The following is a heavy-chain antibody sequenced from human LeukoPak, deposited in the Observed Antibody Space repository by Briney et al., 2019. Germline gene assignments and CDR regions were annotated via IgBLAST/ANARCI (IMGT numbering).Heavy chain of an antibody. V-gene: IGHV4-31*03. J-gene: IGHJ3*02. D-gene: IGHD3-10*01. CDR3: SRDFLGSDVFDI. CDR1: GGPISSGGYY. CDR2: IYYSGST. Sequence: SETLSLTCTVSGGPISSGGYYWSWIRQHPGKGLEWIGYIYYSGSTYYNPSLKSRVTISVDTSKNQLSLKLNSVTAADTAVYYCSRDFLGSDVFDIWGQGTMVTVSS.